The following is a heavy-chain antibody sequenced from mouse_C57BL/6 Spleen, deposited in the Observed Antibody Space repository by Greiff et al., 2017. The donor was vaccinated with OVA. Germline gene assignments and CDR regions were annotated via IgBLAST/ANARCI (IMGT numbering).Heavy chain of an antibody. D-gene: IGHD1-1*01. CDR1: GYTFTSYW. V-gene: IGHV1-50*01. Sequence: VQLQQPGAELVKPGASVKLSCKASGYTFTSYWMQWVKQRPGQGLEWIGEIDPSDSYTNYNQKFKGKATLTVDTSSSTAYMQLSSLTSEDSAVYYCARRILRGYFDVWGTGTTVTVSS. CDR2: IDPSDSYT. J-gene: IGHJ1*03. CDR3: ARRILRGYFDV.